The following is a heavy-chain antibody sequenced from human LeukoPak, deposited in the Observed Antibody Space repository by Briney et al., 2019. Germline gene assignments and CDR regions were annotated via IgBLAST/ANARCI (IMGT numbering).Heavy chain of an antibody. J-gene: IGHJ5*02. CDR3: ASSGYGSGSPTSLWWFDP. CDR1: GYTFTSYD. V-gene: IGHV1-8*03. CDR2: INPNNGNL. D-gene: IGHD3-10*01. Sequence: ASVKVSCKASGYTFTSYDINWVRQATGQGLEWMGWINPNNGNLGYAQKFQGRVTITRNTPISTAYMELSRLRSDDTAVYYCASSGYGSGSPTSLWWFDPWGQGTLVTVSS.